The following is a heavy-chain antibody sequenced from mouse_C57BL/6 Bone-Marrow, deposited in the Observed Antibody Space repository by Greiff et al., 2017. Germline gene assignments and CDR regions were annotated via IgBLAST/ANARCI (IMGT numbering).Heavy chain of an antibody. CDR2: ISSGGSYT. J-gene: IGHJ3*01. Sequence: EVHLVESGGDLVKPGGSLKLSCAASGFTFSSYGMSWVRQTPDKRLEWVATISSGGSYTYYPDSVKGRFTISRDNAKHTLYLQMSSLKSEDTAMYYFARRREWFAYWGQGTLVTVSA. V-gene: IGHV5-6*01. CDR3: ARRREWFAY. CDR1: GFTFSSYG.